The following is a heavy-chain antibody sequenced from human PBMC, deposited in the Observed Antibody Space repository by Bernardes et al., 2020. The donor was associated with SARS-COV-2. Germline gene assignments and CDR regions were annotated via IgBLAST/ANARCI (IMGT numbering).Heavy chain of an antibody. CDR1: GFTFSSNS. J-gene: IGHJ4*02. CDR3: ARGDWYVEH. D-gene: IGHD3-9*01. V-gene: IGHV3-48*04. Sequence: GGSLRLSCAASGFTFSSNSMNWVRQAPGMGLEWVGQISSGSRSIYYADSVKGRFTISRDNAKNSLYLQMNRLRAEDTAVYYCARGDWYVEHWGQGTLVTVSS. CDR2: ISSGSRSI.